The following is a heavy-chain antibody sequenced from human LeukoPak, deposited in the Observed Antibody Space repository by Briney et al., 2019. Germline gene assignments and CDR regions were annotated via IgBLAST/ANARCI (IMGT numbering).Heavy chain of an antibody. D-gene: IGHD4-11*01. CDR3: ARDVYDYSDYSIAY. Sequence: SETLSLTCTVSGGSVSSGSYYWSWIRQPPGKGLEWIGYIYYSGSTNYNPSLKSRVTISVDTSKNQFSLKLSSVTAADTAVYYCARDVYDYSDYSIAYWGQGTLVTVSS. J-gene: IGHJ4*02. CDR2: IYYSGST. CDR1: GGSVSSGSYY. V-gene: IGHV4-61*01.